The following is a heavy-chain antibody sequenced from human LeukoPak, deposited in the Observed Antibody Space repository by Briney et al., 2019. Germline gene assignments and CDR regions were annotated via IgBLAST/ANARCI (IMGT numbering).Heavy chain of an antibody. J-gene: IGHJ4*02. CDR2: INPNSGGT. V-gene: IGHV1-2*06. Sequence: ASVKVSCKASGYTFTGYYMHWVRQAPGQGLEWMGRINPNSGGTNYAQKFQGRVTMTRDTSISTAYMELSRLRSDDTAVYYCARVTSRWELLRPDYWGQGTLVTVSS. CDR1: GYTFTGYY. D-gene: IGHD1-26*01. CDR3: ARVTSRWELLRPDY.